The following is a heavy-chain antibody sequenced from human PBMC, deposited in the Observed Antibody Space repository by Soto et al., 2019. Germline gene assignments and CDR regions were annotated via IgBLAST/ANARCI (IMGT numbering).Heavy chain of an antibody. J-gene: IGHJ6*02. V-gene: IGHV4-34*01. Sequence: SETLSLTCAVYGGSFSGYYWSWIRQPPGKGLEWIGEINHSGSTNYNPSLKSRVTISVDTSKNQFSLKLSSVTAADTAVYYCARGEYDFWSGYQTYYYGMDVWDQGTTVTVSS. D-gene: IGHD3-3*01. CDR2: INHSGST. CDR1: GGSFSGYY. CDR3: ARGEYDFWSGYQTYYYGMDV.